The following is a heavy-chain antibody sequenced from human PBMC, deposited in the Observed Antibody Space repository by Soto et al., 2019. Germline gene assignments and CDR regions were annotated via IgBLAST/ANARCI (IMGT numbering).Heavy chain of an antibody. CDR3: ARRRDDTVDSYFNWFDP. J-gene: IGHJ5*02. CDR2: IYHSGTT. V-gene: IGHV4-38-2*01. Sequence: SETLSLTCAVSGDSISSGYYWAWIRQPPGKGLEWIGSIYHSGTTYYNPSLNHRFTISIDTSKNQFSLEVYSVTAADSAVYYCARRRDDTVDSYFNWFDPWGPGTRVTVS. CDR1: GDSISSGYY. D-gene: IGHD3-22*01.